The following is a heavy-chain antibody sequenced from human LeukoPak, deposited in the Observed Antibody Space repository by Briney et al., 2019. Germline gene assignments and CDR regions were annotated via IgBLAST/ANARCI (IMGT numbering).Heavy chain of an antibody. Sequence: PSETLSLTCTASGGSITGSTYYWGWIRQPPGKGLDWIGIINYSGNTYYNPSLRSRVTISVDTSKNQFSLNLNSMTASDTAVYYCARGYDYWGQGTLVTVSS. V-gene: IGHV4-39*01. CDR3: ARGYDY. CDR1: GGSITGSTYY. CDR2: INYSGNT. J-gene: IGHJ4*02. D-gene: IGHD3-22*01.